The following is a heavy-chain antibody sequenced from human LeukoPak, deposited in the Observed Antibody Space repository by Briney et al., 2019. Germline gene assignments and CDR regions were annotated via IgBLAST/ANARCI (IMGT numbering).Heavy chain of an antibody. CDR1: GYTFAKYW. J-gene: IGHJ4*02. Sequence: GECLKISCQASGYTFAKYWIGWVRQMPGRGLEWMGIIYPGDSDTRYGPSFQGQVTISVDKSINTAYLQWIRLKASDTAMYYCARRLGERLYSNNDAFDSWGQGTLVTVSS. V-gene: IGHV5-51*01. CDR3: ARRLGERLYSNNDAFDS. D-gene: IGHD4-11*01. CDR2: IYPGDSDT.